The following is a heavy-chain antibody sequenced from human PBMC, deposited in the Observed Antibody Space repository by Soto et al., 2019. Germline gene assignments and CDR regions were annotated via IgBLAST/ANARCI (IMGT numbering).Heavy chain of an antibody. Sequence: GESLKISCNGSGYSFTTYCIGLVLQMPGKGLEWMGIIYPTDSDTRYSPSFQGQVTISADKSISTAYLQWSSLKASDTAMYYCARTVREQWLADYWGRGTLVTVSS. CDR2: IYPTDSDT. CDR1: GYSFTTYC. CDR3: ARTVREQWLADY. D-gene: IGHD6-19*01. J-gene: IGHJ4*02. V-gene: IGHV5-51*01.